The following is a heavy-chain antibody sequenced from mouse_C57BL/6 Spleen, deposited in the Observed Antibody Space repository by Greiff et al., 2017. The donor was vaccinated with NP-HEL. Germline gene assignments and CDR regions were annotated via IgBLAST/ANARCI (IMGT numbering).Heavy chain of an antibody. D-gene: IGHD4-1*01. V-gene: IGHV5-4*01. J-gene: IGHJ2*01. CDR2: ISDGGSYT. CDR3: ARELGRFDY. Sequence: DVKLVESGGGLVKPGGSLKLSCAASGFTFSSYAMSWVRQTPEKRLEWVATISDGGSYTYYPDNVKGRFTISRDNAKNNLYLQMSHLKSEDTAMYYCARELGRFDYWCQGTTLTVSS. CDR1: GFTFSSYA.